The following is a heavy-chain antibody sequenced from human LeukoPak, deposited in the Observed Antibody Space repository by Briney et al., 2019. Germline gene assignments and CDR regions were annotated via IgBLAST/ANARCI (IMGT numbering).Heavy chain of an antibody. D-gene: IGHD3-10*01. Sequence: PGGSLRLSCAASGFTFSTYAMSWVRQSPGQGLEWVSAISSTGGNTYYADSVRGRFTMSRDNSKNTLYLRMNSLRAEDTAVYYCAKDYASGNGIWYFDIWGRGTLVTVSS. CDR2: ISSTGGNT. V-gene: IGHV3-23*01. CDR1: GFTFSTYA. J-gene: IGHJ2*01. CDR3: AKDYASGNGIWYFDI.